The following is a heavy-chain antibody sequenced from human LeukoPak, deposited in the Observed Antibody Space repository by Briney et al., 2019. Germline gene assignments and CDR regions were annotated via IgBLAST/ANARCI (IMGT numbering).Heavy chain of an antibody. CDR1: GFSFTSCA. J-gene: IGHJ3*02. V-gene: IGHV3-23*01. Sequence: PGGSLRLSCAASGFSFTSCAMSWVRQAPGKGLEWVSAISDSGRSANYADSVKGRFTISRDNSKNTLYLQMNNLRAEDTAVYYCTKRGMVGVEEAFDIWGQGTMVTVSS. D-gene: IGHD1-26*01. CDR3: TKRGMVGVEEAFDI. CDR2: ISDSGRSA.